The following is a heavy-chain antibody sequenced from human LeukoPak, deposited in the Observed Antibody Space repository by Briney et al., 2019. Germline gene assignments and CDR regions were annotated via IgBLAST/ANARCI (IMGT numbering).Heavy chain of an antibody. J-gene: IGHJ5*02. CDR2: INPNSGGT. CDR1: GYTFTGYY. D-gene: IGHD6-13*01. V-gene: IGHV1-2*02. Sequence: ASVKVSCKASGYTFTGYYMHWVRQAPGQGLEWMGWINPNSGGTNYAQKFQGRVTMTRDTSISTAYMELSRLRSDDTAVYYCARDLPRAAAGRWRFDPWGQGTLVTVSS. CDR3: ARDLPRAAAGRWRFDP.